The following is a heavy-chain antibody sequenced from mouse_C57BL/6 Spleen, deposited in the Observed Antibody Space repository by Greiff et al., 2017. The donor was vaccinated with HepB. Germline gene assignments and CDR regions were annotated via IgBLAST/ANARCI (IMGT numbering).Heavy chain of an antibody. CDR3: ARENTGTGYFDY. V-gene: IGHV5-6*01. Sequence: EVQLVESGGDLVKPGGSLKLSCAASGFTFSSYGMSWVRQTPDKRLEWVATISSGGSYTYYPDSVKGRFTISRDNAKNTLYLQMSSLKSEDTAMYYCARENTGTGYFDYWGQGTTLTVSS. D-gene: IGHD4-1*01. CDR2: ISSGGSYT. CDR1: GFTFSSYG. J-gene: IGHJ2*01.